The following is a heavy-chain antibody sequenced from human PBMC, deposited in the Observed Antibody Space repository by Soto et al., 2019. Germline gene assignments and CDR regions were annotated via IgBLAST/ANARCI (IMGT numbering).Heavy chain of an antibody. Sequence: GGSLRLSCAASGFTFSDHYMDWVRQAPGKGLEWVGRTRNKANSYTTEYAASVKGRFTISRDDSKNSLYLQMNSLKTEDTAVYYCASSNDFWSGSFFFDIWGQGTMVTVSS. CDR2: TRNKANSYTT. CDR1: GFTFSDHY. V-gene: IGHV3-72*01. D-gene: IGHD3-3*01. J-gene: IGHJ3*02. CDR3: ASSNDFWSGSFFFDI.